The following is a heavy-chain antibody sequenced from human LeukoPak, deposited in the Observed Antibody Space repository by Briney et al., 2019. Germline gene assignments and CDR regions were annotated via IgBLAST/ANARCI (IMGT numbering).Heavy chain of an antibody. V-gene: IGHV3-53*01. CDR3: ARGDLSSSSFDF. D-gene: IGHD6-19*01. CDR1: GFTVSRHY. Sequence: GGSLRLSCAASGFTVSRHYMNWVRQAPGKGLGWVSILYSDGRTYYIESVKGRFTISRDISKNTLYLQMNGLRVEDTAVYYCARGDLSSSSFDFWGQGTLVTVSS. J-gene: IGHJ4*02. CDR2: LYSDGRT.